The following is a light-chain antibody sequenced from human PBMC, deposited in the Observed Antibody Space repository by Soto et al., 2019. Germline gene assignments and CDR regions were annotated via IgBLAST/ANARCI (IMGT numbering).Light chain of an antibody. V-gene: IGKV3-15*01. CDR1: QSVSSN. Sequence: EIVMTHSPATLSVSPGERATLSCRASQSVSSNLAWYQQKPGQAPRLLIYGASTRATGIPARFSGSGSGTEFTLTISSLQSEDFAVYYCQQYNNWPPGWTFGQGTKVDIK. CDR2: GAS. CDR3: QQYNNWPPGWT. J-gene: IGKJ1*01.